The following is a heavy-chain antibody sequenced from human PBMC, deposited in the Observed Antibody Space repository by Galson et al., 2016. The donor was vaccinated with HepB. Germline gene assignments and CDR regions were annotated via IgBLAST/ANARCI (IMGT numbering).Heavy chain of an antibody. V-gene: IGHV1-46*01. Sequence: SVKVSCKASGYSFTSHYVHWVRQAPGQGLEWMGMINPSGGSTSYAQKFQDRVTMTTDTSTNTAYMEQRSLRSDDTAVYYCARSYSNSSPFEYWGQGTLVTVSS. CDR1: GYSFTSHY. D-gene: IGHD6-6*01. CDR3: ARSYSNSSPFEY. J-gene: IGHJ4*02. CDR2: INPSGGST.